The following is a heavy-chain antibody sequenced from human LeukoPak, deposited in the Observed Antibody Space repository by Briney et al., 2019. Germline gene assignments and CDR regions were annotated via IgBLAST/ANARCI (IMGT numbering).Heavy chain of an antibody. CDR1: GFTFSSYA. Sequence: GGSLRLSCAASGFTFSSYAMSWVRQAPGKGLECVSSISGSGGGTSYADSVQGRFTISRDNSENTLYLQLNSLRAEDTAVYYCARDPSRWELLNFDYWGQGTLVTVSS. J-gene: IGHJ4*02. V-gene: IGHV3-23*01. CDR3: ARDPSRWELLNFDY. CDR2: ISGSGGGT. D-gene: IGHD1-26*01.